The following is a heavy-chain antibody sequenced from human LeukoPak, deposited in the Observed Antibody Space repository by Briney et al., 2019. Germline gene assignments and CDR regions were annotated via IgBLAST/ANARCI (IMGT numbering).Heavy chain of an antibody. J-gene: IGHJ4*02. CDR2: ISYDGSNK. V-gene: IGHV3-30*18. CDR3: AKTRAWELLFVSY. CDR1: GFTFSSYG. D-gene: IGHD1-26*01. Sequence: QSGGSLRLSCAASGFTFSSYGMHWVRQAPGKGLEWVAVISYDGSNKYYADSVKGRFTISRDNSKNTLYLQMNSLRAEDTAVYYCAKTRAWELLFVSYWGQGTLVTVSS.